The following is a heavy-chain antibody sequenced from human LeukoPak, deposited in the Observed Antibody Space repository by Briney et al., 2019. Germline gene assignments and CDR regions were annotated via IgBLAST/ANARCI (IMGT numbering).Heavy chain of an antibody. Sequence: SETLSLTCTVSGGSISSYYWSWIRQPPGKGLEWIGYIYCSGSTNYNPSLKSRVTISVDTSKNQFSLKLSSVTAADTAVYYCARVVLGQPGYYYYYYMDVWGKGTTVTVSS. CDR1: GGSISSYY. D-gene: IGHD1-26*01. J-gene: IGHJ6*03. V-gene: IGHV4-59*01. CDR2: IYCSGST. CDR3: ARVVLGQPGYYYYYYMDV.